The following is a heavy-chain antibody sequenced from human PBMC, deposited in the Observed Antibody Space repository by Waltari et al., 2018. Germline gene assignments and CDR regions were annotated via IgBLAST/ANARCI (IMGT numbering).Heavy chain of an antibody. CDR1: GFTFSTDW. CDR2: INQDGGEK. Sequence: EVQLVESGGGLVQPGGSLRLPREASGFTFSTDWMDWVRQAPGKGLQWVANINQDGGEKYYLDSVKGRFTISRDNAKKSVYLEMNSLRAEDTAIYYCSKRLDIWGRGTMVAVSS. J-gene: IGHJ3*02. CDR3: SKRLDI. V-gene: IGHV3-7*01.